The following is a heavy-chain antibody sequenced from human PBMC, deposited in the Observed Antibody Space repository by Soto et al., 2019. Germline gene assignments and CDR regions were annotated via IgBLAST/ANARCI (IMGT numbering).Heavy chain of an antibody. CDR1: GYPFTSYG. Sequence: QVQLVQSGGAVKRPGASVKVSCKASGYPFTSYGISWVRQAPGQGLEWMGWINPYNGNTKYAQKFQGRVTMTTDTSTTTAYMELRSLSHDDTAVYYCARNLASVHDYWGQGSLVTVSS. D-gene: IGHD1-1*01. CDR2: INPYNGNT. CDR3: ARNLASVHDY. J-gene: IGHJ4*02. V-gene: IGHV1-18*04.